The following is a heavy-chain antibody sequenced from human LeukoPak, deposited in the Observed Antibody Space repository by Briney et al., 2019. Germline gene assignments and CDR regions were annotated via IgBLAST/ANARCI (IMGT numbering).Heavy chain of an antibody. CDR1: GFTFSSYS. CDR3: ARASHPLN. J-gene: IGHJ4*02. Sequence: PGGSLRLSCAASGFTFSSYSMNWVRRAPGKGLEWVAYISSGSGTIDYADPVKGRFTISRDNVKNSLYLQMNSLRAEDTAVYYCARASHPLNWGQGTLVTVSS. V-gene: IGHV3-48*01. CDR2: ISSGSGTI.